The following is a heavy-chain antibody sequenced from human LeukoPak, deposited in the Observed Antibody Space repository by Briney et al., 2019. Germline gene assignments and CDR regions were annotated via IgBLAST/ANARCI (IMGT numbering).Heavy chain of an antibody. D-gene: IGHD3-9*01. J-gene: IGHJ4*02. CDR1: GFTFSSYD. Sequence: PGGSLRLSCAASGFTFSSYDMHWVRQAPGKGLEWVATIKPDEGEKYYVDSVKGRFTISRDNAKNSLYLQMNSLRAEDTAVYYCARTDWFSFGYWGQGTLVTVSS. V-gene: IGHV3-7*01. CDR2: IKPDEGEK. CDR3: ARTDWFSFGY.